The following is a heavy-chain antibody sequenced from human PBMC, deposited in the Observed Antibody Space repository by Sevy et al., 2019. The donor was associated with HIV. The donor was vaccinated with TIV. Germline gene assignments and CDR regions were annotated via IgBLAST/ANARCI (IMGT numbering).Heavy chain of an antibody. J-gene: IGHJ3*02. V-gene: IGHV3-23*01. D-gene: IGHD1-26*01. Sequence: GGFLRLSCAASGFTFSSYAMSWVRQAPGKGLEWVSAISGSGGSTYYADSVKGRFTISRDNSKNRLYLQMNSLRAEDTIAYYCAKLVDTASDAFDIWGQGTMATVSS. CDR3: AKLVDTASDAFDI. CDR2: ISGSGGST. CDR1: GFTFSSYA.